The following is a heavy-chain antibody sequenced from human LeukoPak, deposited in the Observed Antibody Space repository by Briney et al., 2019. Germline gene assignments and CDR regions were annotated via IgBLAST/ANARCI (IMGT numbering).Heavy chain of an antibody. J-gene: IGHJ4*02. CDR1: GFTFSSYG. Sequence: PGRSLRLSCAASGFTFSSYGMHWVRQAPGKGLEWVSAISGSGGSTYYADSVKGRFTISRDNSKNTLYLQMNSLRAEDTAVYYCAKDRAYYYDSSGYYYFEYWGQGTLVTVSS. D-gene: IGHD3-22*01. V-gene: IGHV3-23*01. CDR3: AKDRAYYYDSSGYYYFEY. CDR2: ISGSGGST.